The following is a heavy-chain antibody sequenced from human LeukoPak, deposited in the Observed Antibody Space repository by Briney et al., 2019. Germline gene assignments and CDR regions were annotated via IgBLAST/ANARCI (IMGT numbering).Heavy chain of an antibody. CDR2: ISGSGGST. V-gene: IGHV3-21*01. J-gene: IGHJ4*02. D-gene: IGHD3-3*01. CDR3: ARQYYDALSGFYTADFYFDL. Sequence: GGSLRLSCAASGFIFSTYSMNWVRQAPGKGLEWVSAISGSGGSTYYADSVKGRFTISRDNAKNSLYLQVNSLRAEDTAVYYCARQYYDALSGFYTADFYFDLWGQGTQVTVSS. CDR1: GFIFSTYS.